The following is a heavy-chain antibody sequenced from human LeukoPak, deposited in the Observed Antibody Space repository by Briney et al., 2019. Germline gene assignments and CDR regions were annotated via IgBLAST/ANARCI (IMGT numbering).Heavy chain of an antibody. CDR1: GFTFSSYW. CDR3: ARGATYYYDSSGYNLRMDV. J-gene: IGHJ6*02. D-gene: IGHD3-22*01. V-gene: IGHV3-74*01. CDR2: INSDGSST. Sequence: PGGSLRLSCAASGFTFSSYWMHWVRQAPGKGLVWVSRINSDGSSTSYADSVKGRFTISRDNAKNTLYLQMNSLRAEDTAVYYCARGATYYYDSSGYNLRMDVWGQGTTVTVSS.